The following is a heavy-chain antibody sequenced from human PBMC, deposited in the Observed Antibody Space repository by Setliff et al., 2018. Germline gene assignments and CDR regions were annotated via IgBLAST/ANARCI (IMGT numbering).Heavy chain of an antibody. CDR2: IYIYSSGTT. J-gene: IGHJ4*02. CDR3: ARGRLLYVGDSHYFDT. Sequence: PSETLSLTCTVSGDSLSSGPYYWTWVRQPAGKGLEWIGHIYIYSSGTTNYSPSLKSRVTISADTSKNQLSLQLTSVTATDTAVYYRARGRLLYVGDSHYFDTWGQGTLVTVSS. V-gene: IGHV4-61*09. CDR1: GDSLSSGPYY. D-gene: IGHD4-17*01.